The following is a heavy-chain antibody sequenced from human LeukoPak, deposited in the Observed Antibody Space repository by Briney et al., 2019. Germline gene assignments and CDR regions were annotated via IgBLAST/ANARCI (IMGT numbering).Heavy chain of an antibody. CDR3: ASGGIAVAGTGPYFQH. D-gene: IGHD6-19*01. V-gene: IGHV3-48*03. CDR1: GFTFSSYE. J-gene: IGHJ1*01. Sequence: GGSLRLSCAASGFTFSSYEMNWVRQAPGKELEWVSYISSSGSTIYYADSVKGRFTISRDNAKNSLYLQMNSLRAEDTAVYYCASGGIAVAGTGPYFQHWGQGTLVTVSS. CDR2: ISSSGSTI.